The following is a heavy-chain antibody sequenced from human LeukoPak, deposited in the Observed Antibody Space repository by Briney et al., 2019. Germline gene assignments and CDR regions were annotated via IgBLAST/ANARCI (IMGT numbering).Heavy chain of an antibody. Sequence: SETLSLTCTVSGGSISSYYWSWIRQPPGKGLEWIGYIYYSGSTNYNPSLKSRVTISVDTSKNQFSLKLSSVTAADTAVYYCARSVRSYGFYYYYYYMDVWGKGTTATISS. V-gene: IGHV4-59*01. CDR3: ARSVRSYGFYYYYYYMDV. J-gene: IGHJ6*03. CDR2: IYYSGST. D-gene: IGHD5-18*01. CDR1: GGSISSYY.